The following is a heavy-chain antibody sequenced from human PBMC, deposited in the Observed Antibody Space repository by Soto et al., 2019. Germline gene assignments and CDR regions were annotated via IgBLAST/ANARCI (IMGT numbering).Heavy chain of an antibody. V-gene: IGHV3-74*01. Sequence: EVQLVESGGDLVQPGGSLRLSCAASGFTFSTYWMHWVRQVPGEGPEWVSRMSSDGSSTAYADSVRGRFIISRDNAKNTLYLQMNRLRVDDTAVYYCARGTVRDHDFGDHWGLGTLVAVSS. CDR1: GFTFSTYW. CDR2: MSSDGSST. D-gene: IGHD4-17*01. CDR3: ARGTVRDHDFGDH. J-gene: IGHJ4*02.